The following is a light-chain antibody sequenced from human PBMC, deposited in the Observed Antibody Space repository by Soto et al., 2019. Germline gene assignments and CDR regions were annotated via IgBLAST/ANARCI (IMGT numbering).Light chain of an antibody. V-gene: IGLV1-51*01. CDR2: DDN. J-gene: IGLJ1*01. Sequence: QSVLTQPPSASGTPGQRVAISCSGSSSNIGSNHVNWHQQLPGTAPKLLFYDDNKRPSGIPDRFSGSKSGTSATLGITGFQTGDEADYYCGSWDSSLSAYVFGTGTKLTVL. CDR1: SSNIGSNH. CDR3: GSWDSSLSAYV.